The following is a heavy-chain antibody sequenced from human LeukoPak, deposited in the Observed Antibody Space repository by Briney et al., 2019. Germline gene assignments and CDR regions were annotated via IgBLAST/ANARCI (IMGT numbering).Heavy chain of an antibody. D-gene: IGHD6-19*01. Sequence: KPSETLSLTCTASGGSISSYYWSWIRQPPGKGMNWIGYIYYSGSTNYNPSLKSRVTISVDTSKNQFSLKLSSVTAADTAVYYCARPGYSSAVDAVDIWGQGTMVTVSS. V-gene: IGHV4-59*01. CDR1: GGSISSYY. CDR2: IYYSGST. J-gene: IGHJ3*02. CDR3: ARPGYSSAVDAVDI.